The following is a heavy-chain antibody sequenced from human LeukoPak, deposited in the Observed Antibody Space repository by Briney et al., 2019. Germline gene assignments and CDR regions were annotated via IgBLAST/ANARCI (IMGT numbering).Heavy chain of an antibody. CDR3: ARHWTDFWSGYHHPNWFDP. J-gene: IGHJ5*02. V-gene: IGHV4-4*09. CDR1: GGSISSYY. Sequence: SETLSLTCTVSGGSISSYYWSWIRQPPGKGLEWIGYIYTSGSTNYNPSLKSRVTISVDTSKNQFSLKLSSVTAADTAVYYCARHWTDFWSGYHHPNWFDPWGQGTLVTVSS. CDR2: IYTSGST. D-gene: IGHD3-3*01.